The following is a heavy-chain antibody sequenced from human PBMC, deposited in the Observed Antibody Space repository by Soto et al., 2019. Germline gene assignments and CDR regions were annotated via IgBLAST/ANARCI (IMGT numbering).Heavy chain of an antibody. CDR3: ARDDRPVTTKAGWFDP. CDR1: GYTFTSYY. J-gene: IGHJ5*02. Sequence: QVQLVQSGAEVKKPGASVKVSCKASGYTFTSYYMHWVRQAPGQGLEWMGIINPSGGSISYAQKFQGRVTMTRDTSTSTVYMELSSLGSEDTAVYYCARDDRPVTTKAGWFDPWGQGTLVTVSS. V-gene: IGHV1-46*03. CDR2: INPSGGSI. D-gene: IGHD4-17*01.